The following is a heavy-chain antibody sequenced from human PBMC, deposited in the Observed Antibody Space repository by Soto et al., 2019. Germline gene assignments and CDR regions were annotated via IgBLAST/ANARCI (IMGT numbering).Heavy chain of an antibody. V-gene: IGHV1-2*02. D-gene: IGHD6-13*01. CDR1: GYTFTDYY. CDR2: INDNSGAT. Sequence: ASVKVSCKASGYTFTDYYMHWVRRAPGQGLEWMGWINDNSGATRYSQRFQGRVTLTRGTSISTAYMELSSLRSDDTAVYYCARDSAAAAGLSFDSWGQGTLVTVSS. J-gene: IGHJ4*02. CDR3: ARDSAAAAGLSFDS.